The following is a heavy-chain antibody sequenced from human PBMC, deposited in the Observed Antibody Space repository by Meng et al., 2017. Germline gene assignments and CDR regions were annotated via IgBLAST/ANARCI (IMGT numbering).Heavy chain of an antibody. Sequence: VQWCGEVEKPGASVKVSRKASGYTFTGYYMHWVRQASGQGLEWMGRINPNSGGTNYAQKFQGRVTMTRDTSISTAYMELSSLRSEDTAVYYCARGPNRWTGFDYWGQGTLVTVSS. V-gene: IGHV1-2*06. J-gene: IGHJ4*02. CDR2: INPNSGGT. CDR3: ARGPNRWTGFDY. CDR1: GYTFTGYY. D-gene: IGHD3/OR15-3a*01.